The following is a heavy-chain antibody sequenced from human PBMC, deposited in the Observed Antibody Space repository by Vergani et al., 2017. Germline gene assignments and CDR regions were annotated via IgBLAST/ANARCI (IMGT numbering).Heavy chain of an antibody. D-gene: IGHD3-3*02. CDR3: TRLNILLWAYDS. V-gene: IGHV4-30-4*08. Sequence: QVQLQESGPGLVKPSQTLSLTCSVFGDSINSGRFYWSWVRQSPGKGLEWMAFVSHDGNPYYNPSLGSRLSISIDTSKNQFSLEVKSVTAADTARYYCTRLNILLWAYDSWGRGTLVTVSS. J-gene: IGHJ4*02. CDR2: VSHDGNP. CDR1: GDSINSGRFY.